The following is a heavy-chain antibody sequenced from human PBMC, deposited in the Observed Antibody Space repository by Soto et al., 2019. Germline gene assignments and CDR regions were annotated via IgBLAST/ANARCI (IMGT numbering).Heavy chain of an antibody. Sequence: QVQLQESGPGLVKPSQTLSLTCTVSGGSISSGGYYWSWIRQHPGKGLEWIGYIYYSGSTYYNPSLKTRVTLSVDTSKSQFAPKLSYVTAADTAGSYCAGGRGDSLDYCGQGTLVTVSS. CDR3: AGGRGDSLDY. D-gene: IGHD2-21*02. CDR2: IYYSGST. V-gene: IGHV4-31*03. J-gene: IGHJ4*02. CDR1: GGSISSGGYY.